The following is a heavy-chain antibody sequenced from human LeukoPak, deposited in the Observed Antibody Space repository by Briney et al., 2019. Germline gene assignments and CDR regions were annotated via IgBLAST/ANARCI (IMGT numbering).Heavy chain of an antibody. CDR3: AKALDYNILTGYYYDAFDI. D-gene: IGHD3-9*01. CDR2: ISGSGGST. CDR1: GFTFSSYA. Sequence: GGSLRFSCAASGFTFSSYAMSGVRQAPGKGLEWVSAISGSGGSTYYADSVKGRFTISGDNSKNTLYLQMNSLRAEDTAVYYCAKALDYNILTGYYYDAFDIWGQGTMVTVSS. V-gene: IGHV3-23*01. J-gene: IGHJ3*02.